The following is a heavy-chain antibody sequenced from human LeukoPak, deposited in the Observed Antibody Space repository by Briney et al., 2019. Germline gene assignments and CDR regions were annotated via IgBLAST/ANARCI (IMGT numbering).Heavy chain of an antibody. CDR2: IKQDGSEK. J-gene: IGHJ4*02. CDR3: ARDFLLRTAPDY. Sequence: GGSLRLSCVVSGFTFSSYWMSWVRQAPGKGLEWVANIKQDGSEKSYVDSVKGRFTISRDNAKNSLYLRMNSLRAEDAAVYYCARDFLLRTAPDYWGQGTLVTVSS. CDR1: GFTFSSYW. V-gene: IGHV3-7*01. D-gene: IGHD2-15*01.